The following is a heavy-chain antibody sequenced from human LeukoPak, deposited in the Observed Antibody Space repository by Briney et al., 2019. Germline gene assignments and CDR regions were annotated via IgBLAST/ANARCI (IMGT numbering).Heavy chain of an antibody. CDR2: ISSNSSYI. CDR1: GFTFSSYS. D-gene: IGHD6-19*01. V-gene: IGHV3-21*01. CDR3: ASTPVIAVAVDY. J-gene: IGHJ4*02. Sequence: GRSLRLSCAASGFTFSSYSMNWVRQAPGKGLEWVSSISSNSSYIYYADSVNGRFTISIDNAKNSLYLQITTLRAEDKAVYYCASTPVIAVAVDYWGQGSLVTVSS.